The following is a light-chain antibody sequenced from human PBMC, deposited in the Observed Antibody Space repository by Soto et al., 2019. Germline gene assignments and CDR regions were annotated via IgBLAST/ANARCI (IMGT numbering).Light chain of an antibody. J-gene: IGLJ1*01. CDR2: DVS. CDR3: SSYTSSIYV. CDR1: SIDVGGYNY. V-gene: IGLV2-14*01. Sequence: QSVLTQPASVSGSPGQSITISCTGTSIDVGGYNYVSWYQQHPGKAPKLMIYDVSNRPSGVSNRFSGSKSGNTASLTISGLQAEDEADYYCSSYTSSIYVFGTGTKLTVL.